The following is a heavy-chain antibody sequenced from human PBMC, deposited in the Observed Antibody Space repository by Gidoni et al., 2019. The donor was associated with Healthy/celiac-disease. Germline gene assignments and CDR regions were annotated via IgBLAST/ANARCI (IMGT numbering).Heavy chain of an antibody. J-gene: IGHJ4*02. V-gene: IGHV4-39*01. Sequence: QLQLQESGPGLVKPSETLSLTCTVSGGSISSSSYYWGWIRQPPGKGLEWIGSIYYSGSTYYNPSLKSRVTISVDTSKNQFSLKLSSVTAADTAVYYCARPSLYSSGGAFDYWGQGTLVTVSS. D-gene: IGHD6-19*01. CDR3: ARPSLYSSGGAFDY. CDR2: IYYSGST. CDR1: GGSISSSSYY.